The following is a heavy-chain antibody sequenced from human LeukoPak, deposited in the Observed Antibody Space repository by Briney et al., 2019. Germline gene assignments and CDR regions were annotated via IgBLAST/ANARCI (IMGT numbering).Heavy chain of an antibody. CDR3: ARGAYCNTTNSYARDYHYMDV. CDR2: FFNDNL. J-gene: IGHJ6*03. V-gene: IGHV4-59*01. CDR1: GGSIRNYY. Sequence: SSETLSLTCTVSGGSIRNYYWSWIRQSPGRGLEWIGYFFNDNLNYNSALKSRLTISVATSKNQPSLILSSVTAADTAVYFCARGAYCNTTNSYARDYHYMDVWGKGTTVTVSS. D-gene: IGHD2/OR15-2a*01.